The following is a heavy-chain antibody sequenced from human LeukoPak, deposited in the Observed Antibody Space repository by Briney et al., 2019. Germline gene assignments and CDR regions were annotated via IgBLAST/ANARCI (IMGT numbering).Heavy chain of an antibody. D-gene: IGHD6-13*01. J-gene: IGHJ4*02. V-gene: IGHV3-21*01. CDR3: ARDAAAAGDY. CDR1: GFTFSSYS. CDR2: ISSSSSYI. Sequence: NAGGSLRLSCAASGFTFSSYSMNWVRLAPGKGLEWVSSISSSSSYIYYADSVKGRFTISRDNAKNSLYLQMNSLRAEDTAVYYCARDAAAAGDYWGQGTLVTVSS.